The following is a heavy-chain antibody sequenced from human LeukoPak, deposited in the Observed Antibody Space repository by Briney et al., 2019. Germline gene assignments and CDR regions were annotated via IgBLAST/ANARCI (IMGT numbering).Heavy chain of an antibody. CDR1: GFTFSSYS. D-gene: IGHD2-15*01. CDR3: ARDNHYCSGGSCFGSNNWFDP. J-gene: IGHJ5*02. Sequence: GGSLRLSCAASGFTFSSYSMNWVRQAPGKGLEWVSSISSSSSYIYYADSVKGRFTISRDNAKNSLYLQMNSLRAEDTAVHYCARDNHYCSGGSCFGSNNWFDPWGQGTLVTVSS. CDR2: ISSSSSYI. V-gene: IGHV3-21*01.